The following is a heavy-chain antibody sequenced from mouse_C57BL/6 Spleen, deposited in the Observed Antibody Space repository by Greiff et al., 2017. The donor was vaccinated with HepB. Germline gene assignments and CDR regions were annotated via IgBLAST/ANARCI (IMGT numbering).Heavy chain of an antibody. D-gene: IGHD1-1*01. J-gene: IGHJ4*01. CDR3: ARRGYGSSYVEAMDY. CDR2: IYPGDGDT. CDR1: GYAFSSSW. V-gene: IGHV1-82*01. Sequence: QVQLKQSGPELVKPGASVKISCKASGYAFSSSWMNWVKQRPGKGLEWIGRIYPGDGDTNYNGKFKGKATLTADKSSSTAYMQLSSLTSEDSAVYFCARRGYGSSYVEAMDYWGQGTSVTVSS.